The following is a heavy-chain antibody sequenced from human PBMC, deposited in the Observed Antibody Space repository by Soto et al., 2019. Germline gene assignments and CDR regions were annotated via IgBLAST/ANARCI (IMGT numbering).Heavy chain of an antibody. CDR3: ARDRGYCSSTSCPDDYNWFDP. Sequence: ASVKVSCKASGYTFTSYAMHWVRQAPGQRLEWMGWINAGNGNTKYSQEFQGRVTITRDTSASTAYMELSSLRSEDTAVYYCARDRGYCSSTSCPDDYNWFDPWGQGTLVTVSS. D-gene: IGHD2-2*01. V-gene: IGHV1-3*01. CDR1: GYTFTSYA. CDR2: INAGNGNT. J-gene: IGHJ5*02.